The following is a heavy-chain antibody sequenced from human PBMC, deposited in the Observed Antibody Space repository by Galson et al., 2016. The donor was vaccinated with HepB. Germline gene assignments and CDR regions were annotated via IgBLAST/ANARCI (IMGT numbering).Heavy chain of an antibody. D-gene: IGHD4-11*01. Sequence: SLRLSCAASGFTFDDYAMHWVRQAPGKGLEWVSAISGSGGSTYYADSVKGRFTISRDNSKNTLYLQMNSLRAEDTAVYYCAKSVNKGSFDYWGQGTLVTVSS. CDR3: AKSVNKGSFDY. CDR1: GFTFDDYA. CDR2: ISGSGGST. V-gene: IGHV3-23*01. J-gene: IGHJ4*02.